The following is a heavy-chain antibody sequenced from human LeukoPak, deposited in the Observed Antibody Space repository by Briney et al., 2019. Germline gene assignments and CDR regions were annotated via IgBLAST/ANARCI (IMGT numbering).Heavy chain of an antibody. CDR3: ARSEGWELIGSNNFDY. CDR1: GYTFTSYG. J-gene: IGHJ4*02. V-gene: IGHV1-18*01. D-gene: IGHD1-26*01. CDR2: ISAYNGNT. Sequence: ASVKVSCKASGYTFTSYGISWVRQAPGQGLEWMGWISAYNGNTNYAQKLQGRVTMTTDTSTSTAYMELRGLRSDDTAVYYCARSEGWELIGSNNFDYWGQGTLVTVSS.